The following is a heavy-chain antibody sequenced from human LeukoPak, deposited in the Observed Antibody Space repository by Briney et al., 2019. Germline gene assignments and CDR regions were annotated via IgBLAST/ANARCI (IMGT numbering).Heavy chain of an antibody. D-gene: IGHD6-6*01. J-gene: IGHJ4*01. CDR2: IKSKIDGGTT. Sequence: GGSLRLSCAASGFTFSKAWMSWVRQAPGKGLEWAGRIKSKIDGGTTDFAAPVNGRFTISRDDSKDTLYLQMNSLKTEDTAAYYCTTHRAIAVRPVFDSWGQGTLVTVSS. V-gene: IGHV3-15*01. CDR1: GFTFSKAW. CDR3: TTHRAIAVRPVFDS.